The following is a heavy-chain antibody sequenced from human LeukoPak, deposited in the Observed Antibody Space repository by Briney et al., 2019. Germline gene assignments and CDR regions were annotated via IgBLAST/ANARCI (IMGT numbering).Heavy chain of an antibody. CDR2: IKQDGSEK. CDR3: ARDQGALDI. Sequence: GGSLRLSCAASGFTFSHYWMSWVRQAPGKGLEWLANIKQDGSEKYYVDSVKGRFTISRDNAKNSLYLQMNSQRAEDMATYYCARDQGALDIWGQGTMVTVSS. J-gene: IGHJ3*02. CDR1: GFTFSHYW. V-gene: IGHV3-7*01.